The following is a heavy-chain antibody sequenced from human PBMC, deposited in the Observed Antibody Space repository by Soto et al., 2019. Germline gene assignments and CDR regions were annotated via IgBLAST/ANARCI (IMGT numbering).Heavy chain of an antibody. Sequence: GGSLRLSCAASGFIFSNFWMHWVRQAPGKGLVWVSRIKSDGSSTNYADSVKGRFTISRDNAMNTVYLQMNSLRDEDTAVYYCAREYGGYDRPIDHWGQGTLVTVSS. CDR2: IKSDGSST. CDR3: AREYGGYDRPIDH. V-gene: IGHV3-74*01. CDR1: GFIFSNFW. J-gene: IGHJ4*02. D-gene: IGHD5-12*01.